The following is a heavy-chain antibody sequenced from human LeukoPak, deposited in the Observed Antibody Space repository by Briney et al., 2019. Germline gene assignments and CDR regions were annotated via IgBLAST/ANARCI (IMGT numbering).Heavy chain of an antibody. V-gene: IGHV3-64*01. D-gene: IGHD5-12*01. J-gene: IGHJ4*02. CDR1: GFTFSSYA. CDR2: ISSNGGST. CDR3: ARVGYSGYEYFDY. Sequence: PRGSLRLSCAASGFTFSSYAMHWVRQAPGKGLEYVSAISSNGGSTYYANSVKGRFTISRDNSKNTLYLQMGSLRAEDMAVYYCARVGYSGYEYFDYWGQGTLVTVSS.